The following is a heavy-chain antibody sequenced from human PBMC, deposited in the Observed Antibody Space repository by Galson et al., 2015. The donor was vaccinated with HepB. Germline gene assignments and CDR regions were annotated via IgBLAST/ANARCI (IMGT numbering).Heavy chain of an antibody. D-gene: IGHD3-16*01. CDR3: ARVQEGGLSWFDP. J-gene: IGHJ5*02. V-gene: IGHV1-18*01. Sequence: SVKVSCKASGYTFTSYDINWVRQATGQGLEWMGWMNPNSGNTNYAQKLQGRVTMTTDTSTSTAYMELRSLRSDDTAVYYCARVQEGGLSWFDPWGQGTLVTVSS. CDR2: MNPNSGNT. CDR1: GYTFTSYD.